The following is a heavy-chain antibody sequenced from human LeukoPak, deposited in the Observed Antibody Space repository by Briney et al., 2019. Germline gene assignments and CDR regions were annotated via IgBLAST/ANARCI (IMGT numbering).Heavy chain of an antibody. CDR1: GGSISSYY. Sequence: PSETLSLTCTVSGGSISSYYWSWIRQAPGKGLEWIGNIYYSGSTNYNPSLKSRVTVSVDTSKNQFSLKLCSVTAADTAVYYCARHGTLGSTTYPLDYWGQGTLVTVSS. J-gene: IGHJ4*02. V-gene: IGHV4-59*08. D-gene: IGHD1-26*01. CDR3: ARHGTLGSTTYPLDY. CDR2: IYYSGST.